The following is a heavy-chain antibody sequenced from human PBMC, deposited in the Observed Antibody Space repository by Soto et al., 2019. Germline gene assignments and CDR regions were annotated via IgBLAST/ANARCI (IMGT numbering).Heavy chain of an antibody. V-gene: IGHV3-74*01. CDR2: INSDGSST. D-gene: IGHD2-15*01. CDR3: VRTSLVVAAATREDY. CDR1: GFTFSSYW. Sequence: EVQLVESGGGLVQPGGSLRLSCAASGFTFSSYWMHWVRQAQGKGLVWVSRINSDGSSTSYADSVKCRFTISRDNAKNTLYLQMTSLRAEDTAVYYCVRTSLVVAAATREDYWGQGTLVTVSS. J-gene: IGHJ4*02.